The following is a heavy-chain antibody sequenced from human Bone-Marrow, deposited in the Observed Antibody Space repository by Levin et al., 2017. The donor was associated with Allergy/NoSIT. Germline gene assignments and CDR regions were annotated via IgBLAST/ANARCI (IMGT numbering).Heavy chain of an antibody. J-gene: IGHJ4*02. Sequence: PGGSLRLSCAASGFTFSAASMSWVRLAPGRGLQWVGHIETRSNGGTTDYAAFVKGRFTISRDDSQNTVYLQMNSLKTEDTALYYCTTGNLNYWGQGILVTVSS. CDR3: TTGNLNY. CDR2: IETRSNGGTT. CDR1: GFTFSAAS. V-gene: IGHV3-15*04.